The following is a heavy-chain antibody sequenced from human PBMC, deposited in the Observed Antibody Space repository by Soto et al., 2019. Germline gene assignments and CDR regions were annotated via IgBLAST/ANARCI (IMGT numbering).Heavy chain of an antibody. CDR2: IYHSGNT. D-gene: IGHD1-26*01. V-gene: IGHV4-39*01. CDR3: VRPQATTSMYHWFDL. CDR1: GGPISSSSYY. Sequence: SETLSLTCTVSGGPISSSSYYWGWIRQPPGKGLEWIGSIYHSGNTYYNPSLKSRVTISVDTSKNQFSLRLTSVTAADTAVYYCVRPQATTSMYHWFDLWGQGTLVTVSS. J-gene: IGHJ5*02.